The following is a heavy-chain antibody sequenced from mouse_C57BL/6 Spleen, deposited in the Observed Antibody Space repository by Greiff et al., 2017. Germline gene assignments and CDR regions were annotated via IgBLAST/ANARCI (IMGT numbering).Heavy chain of an antibody. Sequence: EVKLVESGGGLVKPGGSLKLSCAASGFTFSDYGMHWVRQAPEKGLEWVAYISSGSSTIYYADTVKGRFTISRDNAKHTLFLQMTSLRSEDTAMYYCARPGVTTYYAMDYWGQGTSVTVSS. CDR3: ARPGVTTYYAMDY. J-gene: IGHJ4*01. V-gene: IGHV5-17*01. CDR1: GFTFSDYG. D-gene: IGHD2-12*01. CDR2: ISSGSSTI.